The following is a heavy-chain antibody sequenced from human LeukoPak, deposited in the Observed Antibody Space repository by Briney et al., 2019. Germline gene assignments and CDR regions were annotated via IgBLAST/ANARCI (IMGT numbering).Heavy chain of an antibody. D-gene: IGHD2-2*01. CDR2: INHSGST. Sequence: PGGSLRLSCAASGFTFNSYGMHWVRQAPGKGLEWIGEINHSGSTNYNPSLKSRVTISVDTSKNQFSLKLSSVTAADTAVYYRARRAYQLLHAFDIWGQGTMVTVSS. CDR3: ARRAYQLLHAFDI. V-gene: IGHV4-34*01. CDR1: GFTFNSYG. J-gene: IGHJ3*02.